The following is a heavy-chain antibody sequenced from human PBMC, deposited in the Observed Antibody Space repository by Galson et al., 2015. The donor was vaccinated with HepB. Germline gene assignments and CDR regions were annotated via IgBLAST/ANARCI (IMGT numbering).Heavy chain of an antibody. D-gene: IGHD2-21*01. Sequence: SVKVSCKASGYTFTSYYMHWVRQAPGQGLEWMGIINPSGGSTSYAQKFQGRVTMTRDTSTSTVYMELSSLRSEDTAVYYCARGPDVVVIAIPLVDNYYYYYMDVWGKGTTVTVSS. CDR2: INPSGGST. V-gene: IGHV1-46*01. CDR3: ARGPDVVVIAIPLVDNYYYYYMDV. J-gene: IGHJ6*03. CDR1: GYTFTSYY.